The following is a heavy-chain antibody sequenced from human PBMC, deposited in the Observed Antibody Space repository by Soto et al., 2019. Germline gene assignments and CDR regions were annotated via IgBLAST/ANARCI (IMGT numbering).Heavy chain of an antibody. J-gene: IGHJ5*02. CDR2: IYPGGVNI. CDR1: GYSFTSHY. V-gene: IGHV1-46*03. Sequence: ASVKVSCKAIGYSFTSHYMHWVRQAPGQGLEWMGTIYPGGVNIAYAQKFQGRVTMTRDTSTSTVYMELSSLRSEDTAVYYCARDHRVSGSFDPWGQGTLVTVSS. CDR3: ARDHRVSGSFDP. D-gene: IGHD6-13*01.